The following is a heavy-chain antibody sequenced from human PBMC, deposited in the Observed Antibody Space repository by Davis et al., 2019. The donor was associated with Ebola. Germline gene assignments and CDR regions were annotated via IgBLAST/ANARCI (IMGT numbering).Heavy chain of an antibody. CDR3: TTEGAAHTRDY. J-gene: IGHJ4*02. CDR2: IRSKANSYAT. CDR1: GFTFSGSA. D-gene: IGHD6-6*01. V-gene: IGHV3-73*01. Sequence: GESLKISCAASGFTFSGSAMHWLRQASGKGLEWVGRIRSKANSYATAYAASVKGRFTISRDDSKNTAYLQMNSLKTEDTAVYYCTTEGAAHTRDYWGQGTLVTVSS.